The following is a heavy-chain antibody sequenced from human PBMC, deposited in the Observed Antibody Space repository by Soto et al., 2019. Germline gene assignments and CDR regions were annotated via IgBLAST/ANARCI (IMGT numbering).Heavy chain of an antibody. CDR2: ISGSDGST. V-gene: IGHV3-66*03. D-gene: IGHD3-10*01. CDR3: AKDRGGDYYGMDV. J-gene: IGHJ6*02. CDR1: GFTVNSHY. Sequence: EVQLAESGGGLIQPGGSLRLSCAASGFTVNSHYMSWVRQGPGKGLEWVSVISGSDGSTYYADSVKGRFTISRDNSKNTLYLQMNSLRAEDTAVYYCAKDRGGDYYGMDVWGQGTTVTVSS.